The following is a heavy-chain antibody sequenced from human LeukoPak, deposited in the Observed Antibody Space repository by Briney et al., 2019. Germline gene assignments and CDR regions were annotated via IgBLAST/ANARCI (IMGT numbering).Heavy chain of an antibody. J-gene: IGHJ4*02. CDR2: ISGSGGST. CDR1: GFTFSSYG. CDR3: AKEYSGSFSPFPSYFDY. D-gene: IGHD1-26*01. Sequence: GGSLRLSCAASGFTFSSYGMSWVRQAPGKGLEWASAISGSGGSTYYADSVKGRFTISRDNSKNTLYLQMNSLRAEDTAVYYCAKEYSGSFSPFPSYFDYWGQGTLVTVSS. V-gene: IGHV3-23*01.